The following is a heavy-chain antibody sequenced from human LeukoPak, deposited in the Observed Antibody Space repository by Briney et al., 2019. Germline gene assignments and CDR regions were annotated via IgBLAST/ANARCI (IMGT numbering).Heavy chain of an antibody. J-gene: IGHJ4*02. CDR1: GFTFSSYW. CDR2: IKQDGSEK. Sequence: QAGGSLRLSCAASGFTFSSYWMSWVRQAPGKGLEWVANIKQDGSEKYYVDSVKGRFTISRDNAKNSLYLQMNSLRAEDTAVYYCARGGRDGYNDVDYWGQGTLVTVSS. CDR3: ARGGRDGYNDVDY. D-gene: IGHD5-24*01. V-gene: IGHV3-7*01.